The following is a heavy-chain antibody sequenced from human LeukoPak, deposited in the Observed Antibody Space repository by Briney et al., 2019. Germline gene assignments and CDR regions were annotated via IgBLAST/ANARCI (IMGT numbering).Heavy chain of an antibody. D-gene: IGHD6-6*01. V-gene: IGHV1-2*02. Sequence: ASVKVSCKASGYTFTGYYMHWVRQAPGQGLEWMGWINPNSGGTNYAQKFQGRVTMTRDTSISTAYMELSRLRSDDKAVYYCARDSSRQYSSSSGPFDYWGQGTLVTVSS. CDR1: GYTFTGYY. J-gene: IGHJ4*02. CDR3: ARDSSRQYSSSSGPFDY. CDR2: INPNSGGT.